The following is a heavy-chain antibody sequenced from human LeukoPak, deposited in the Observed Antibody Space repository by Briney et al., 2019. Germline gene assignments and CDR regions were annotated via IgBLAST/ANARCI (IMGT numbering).Heavy chain of an antibody. CDR1: GYTFTGYY. V-gene: IGHV1-2*02. Sequence: GASVKVSCKASGYTFTGYYMHWVRQAPGQGLEWMGWINPNSGGTNYAQKFQGRVTMTRDTSISTAYMELSRLRPDDTAVYYCASSEYYDRLYYFDYWGQGTLVTVSS. J-gene: IGHJ4*02. D-gene: IGHD3-22*01. CDR3: ASSEYYDRLYYFDY. CDR2: INPNSGGT.